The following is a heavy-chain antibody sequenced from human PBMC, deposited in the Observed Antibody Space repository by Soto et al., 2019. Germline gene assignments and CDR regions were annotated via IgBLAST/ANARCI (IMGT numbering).Heavy chain of an antibody. Sequence: PGGSLRLSCAASGFTFSTYAMHWVRQAPGKGLEWLAVISYDGTDEYYADSVKGRFTISKTISRSTLFLQMNSLRVEDTAVYYCARGSNWNYFDYWGQGTLVTVSS. CDR2: ISYDGTDE. V-gene: IGHV3-30-3*01. CDR1: GFTFSTYA. CDR3: ARGSNWNYFDY. D-gene: IGHD1-1*01. J-gene: IGHJ4*02.